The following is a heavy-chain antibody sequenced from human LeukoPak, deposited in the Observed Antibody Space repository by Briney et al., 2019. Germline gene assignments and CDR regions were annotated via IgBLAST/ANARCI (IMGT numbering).Heavy chain of an antibody. V-gene: IGHV1-69*04. CDR3: AKDLGTLISGSYFYYFDY. J-gene: IGHJ4*02. D-gene: IGHD3-10*01. CDR1: GGTFSSYA. CDR2: IIPTLGIA. Sequence: SVKVSCKASGGTFSSYAISWVRQAPGQGLEWMGRIIPTLGIANYAQKFQGRVTITADKSTSTAYMELSSLRSEDTAVYYCAKDLGTLISGSYFYYFDYWGQGTLVTVSS.